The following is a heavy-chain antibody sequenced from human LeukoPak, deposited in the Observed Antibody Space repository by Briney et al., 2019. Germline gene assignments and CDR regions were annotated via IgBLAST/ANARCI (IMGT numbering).Heavy chain of an antibody. D-gene: IGHD3-10*01. CDR2: ISYDGSNK. V-gene: IGHV3-30*18. CDR3: AKEMDPYGSGSYYPYFAFDY. CDR1: GFTFSSYG. Sequence: PRRSLRLSCAASGFTFSSYGMHWVRQAPGKGLEWVAVISYDGSNKYYADSVKGRFTISRDNSKNTLYLQMNSLRAEDTAVYYCAKEMDPYGSGSYYPYFAFDYWGQGTLVTVSS. J-gene: IGHJ4*02.